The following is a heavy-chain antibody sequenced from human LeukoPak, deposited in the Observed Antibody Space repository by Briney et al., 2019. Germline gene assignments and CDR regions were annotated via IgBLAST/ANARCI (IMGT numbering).Heavy chain of an antibody. CDR1: GFTFSSYR. CDR3: ARGGWGAFDI. D-gene: IGHD1-26*01. V-gene: IGHV3-21*01. Sequence: GGPLRLSFAAFGFTFSSYRMNWVGQPPGRGLEWVSSISSSSSYIYYADSVKGRFTISRDNSKNTLYLQMNSLRAEDTAVYYCARGGWGAFDIWGQGTMVTVSS. CDR2: ISSSSSYI. J-gene: IGHJ3*02.